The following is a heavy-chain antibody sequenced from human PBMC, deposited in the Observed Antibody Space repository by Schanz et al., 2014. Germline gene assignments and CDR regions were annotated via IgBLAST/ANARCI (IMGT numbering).Heavy chain of an antibody. J-gene: IGHJ4*02. CDR1: GGSISSATSY. D-gene: IGHD3-16*01. CDR2: IYYTGRS. V-gene: IGHV4-39*01. Sequence: QVQLQESGPGLVKPSETLSLTCTVSGGSISSATSYWGWIRQPPGKSLQWIGSIYYTGRSSYNPSLKSRVPISVATPKKQFPRKLISVTAADTAVYYCARHWGSTDWSPIQFWGQGSLVTVSS. CDR3: ARHWGSTDWSPIQF.